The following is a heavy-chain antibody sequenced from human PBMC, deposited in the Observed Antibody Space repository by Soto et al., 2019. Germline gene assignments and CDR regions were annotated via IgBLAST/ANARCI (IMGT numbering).Heavy chain of an antibody. CDR3: ARDDRGYPGGSNSLDH. Sequence: QVQLQESGPGLVKPSGTLSLTCAVSSGSISSSNWWSWVRQPPGKGLEWIGEIYHSGNTNYNPSPKSRVTISVHKYKKQFSLKLSSVTDADTAVCYCARDDRGYPGGSNSLDHWGQGNLVTLSS. V-gene: IGHV4-4*02. CDR2: IYHSGNT. D-gene: IGHD5-12*01. J-gene: IGHJ5*02. CDR1: SGSISSSNW.